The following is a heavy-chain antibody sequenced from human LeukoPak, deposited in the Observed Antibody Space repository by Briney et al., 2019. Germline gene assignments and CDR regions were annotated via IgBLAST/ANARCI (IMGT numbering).Heavy chain of an antibody. Sequence: PGGSLRLSCAASGFTFSSYGMHWVRQAPGKGLEWVAVIWYDGSNKYYADSVKGRFTISRDNSKNTLYLQMNSLRAEDTAVYYCARGNDYDILTGYDYWGQGTLVTVSS. CDR1: GFTFSSYG. CDR3: ARGNDYDILTGYDY. D-gene: IGHD3-9*01. J-gene: IGHJ4*02. V-gene: IGHV3-33*01. CDR2: IWYDGSNK.